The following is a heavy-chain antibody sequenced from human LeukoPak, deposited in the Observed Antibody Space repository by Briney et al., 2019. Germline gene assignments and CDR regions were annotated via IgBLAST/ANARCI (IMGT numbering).Heavy chain of an antibody. Sequence: SETLSLTCTVSGGSIRTTSYYWGWIRQPPGKGLEWIGNIYYTGNTYYNPSLKRRVTISVDTSKNQFSLELSSVTAADTSVYYCVRLLVLAAPFGIDSWGHGILVTVSS. CDR3: VRLLVLAAPFGIDS. V-gene: IGHV4-39*01. CDR1: GGSIRTTSYY. CDR2: IYYTGNT. J-gene: IGHJ5*01. D-gene: IGHD2-15*01.